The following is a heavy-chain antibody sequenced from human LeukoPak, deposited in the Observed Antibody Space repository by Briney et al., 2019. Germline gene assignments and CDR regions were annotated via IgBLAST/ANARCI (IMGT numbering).Heavy chain of an antibody. Sequence: PSETLSLTCTVSGGSISSSSYYWGWIRQPPGKGLEWIGSAYYSGSTYHNPSLKSRVTISVDTSKNQFSLKLSSVTAADTAVYYCALTISVAGSNWFDPWGQGTLVTVSS. V-gene: IGHV4-39*07. CDR3: ALTISVAGSNWFDP. CDR1: GGSISSSSYY. D-gene: IGHD6-19*01. CDR2: AYYSGST. J-gene: IGHJ5*02.